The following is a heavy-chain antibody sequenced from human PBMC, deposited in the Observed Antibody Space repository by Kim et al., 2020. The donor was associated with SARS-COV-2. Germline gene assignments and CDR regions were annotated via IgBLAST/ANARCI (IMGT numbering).Heavy chain of an antibody. CDR1: GGSVSSGSYY. Sequence: SETLSLTCTVSGGSVSSGSYYWSWIRQPPGKGLEWIGYIYYSGSTNYNPSLKSRVTISVDTSKNQFSLKLSSVTAADTAVYYCARGYLAVTTLDYWGQGTLVTVSS. CDR2: IYYSGST. J-gene: IGHJ4*02. CDR3: ARGYLAVTTLDY. V-gene: IGHV4-61*01. D-gene: IGHD4-4*01.